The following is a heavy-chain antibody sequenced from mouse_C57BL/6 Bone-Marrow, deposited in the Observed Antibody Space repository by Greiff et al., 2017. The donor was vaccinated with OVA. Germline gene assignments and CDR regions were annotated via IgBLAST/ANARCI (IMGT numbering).Heavy chain of an antibody. J-gene: IGHJ3*01. CDR1: GFNIKDDY. V-gene: IGHV14-4*01. Sequence: VQLQRSGAELVRPGASVKLSCTASGFNIKDDYMHWVKQRPEQGLEWIGWIDPENGDTEYASKFQGKATITADTSSNTAYLQLSSLTSEDTAVYYCTLANWDWFAYWGQGTLVTVSA. CDR2: IDPENGDT. D-gene: IGHD4-1*01. CDR3: TLANWDWFAY.